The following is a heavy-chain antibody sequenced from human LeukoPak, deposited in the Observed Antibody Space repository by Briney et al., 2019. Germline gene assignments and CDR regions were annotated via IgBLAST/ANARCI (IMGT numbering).Heavy chain of an antibody. CDR1: GFTFSSYG. CDR2: ISYDGSNK. V-gene: IGHV3-33*05. J-gene: IGHJ6*02. CDR3: ARTPIGHFGMDV. Sequence: GGSLRLSCAASGFTFSSYGMHWVRQAPGKGLEWVAVISYDGSNKYYADSVKGRFTISRDNAKNSLYLQMNSLRAEDTAVYYCARTPIGHFGMDVWGQGTTVTVSS.